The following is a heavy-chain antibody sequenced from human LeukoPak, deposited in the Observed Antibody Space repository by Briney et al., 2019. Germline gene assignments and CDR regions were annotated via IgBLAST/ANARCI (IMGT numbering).Heavy chain of an antibody. J-gene: IGHJ5*02. CDR2: ISSSSSYI. CDR1: GFTFSSYS. D-gene: IGHD3-16*01. V-gene: IGHV3-21*04. CDR3: AKDAQPRSRWFDP. Sequence: GGSLRLSCAASGFTFSSYSMNWVRQAPGKGLEWVSSISSSSSYIYYADSVKGRFTISRDNAKNSLYLQMNTLRAEDTAMYYCAKDAQPRSRWFDPWGQGTLVTVSS.